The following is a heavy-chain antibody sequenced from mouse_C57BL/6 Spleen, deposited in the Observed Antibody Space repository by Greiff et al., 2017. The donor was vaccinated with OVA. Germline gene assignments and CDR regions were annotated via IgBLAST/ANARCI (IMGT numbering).Heavy chain of an antibody. D-gene: IGHD3-3*01. V-gene: IGHV5-4*01. CDR3: AREGDGAC. CDR1: GFTFSSYA. Sequence: EVKLMESGGGLVKPGGSLKLSCAASGFTFSSYAMSWVRQTPEKRLEWVATISDGGSYTYYPDNVKGRFTISRDNAKNNLYLQMSHLKSEDTAMYYCAREGDGACWGQGALVTVSA. J-gene: IGHJ3*01. CDR2: ISDGGSYT.